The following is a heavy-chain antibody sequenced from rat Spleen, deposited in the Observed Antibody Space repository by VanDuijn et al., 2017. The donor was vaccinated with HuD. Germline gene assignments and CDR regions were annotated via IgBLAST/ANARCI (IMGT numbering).Heavy chain of an antibody. CDR1: GFTFSSFP. J-gene: IGHJ1*01. V-gene: IGHV5-25*01. D-gene: IGHD4-3*01. Sequence: EVQLVESDGGLVQPGRSLKLSCAASGFTFSSFPMAWVRQAPTKGLEWVASISTSGGSTYYRDSVKGRFTVSRDNAKSTLYLQMDSLRSEDTATYYCARHNSGYGYFDFWGPGTMVTVSS. CDR3: ARHNSGYGYFDF. CDR2: ISTSGGST.